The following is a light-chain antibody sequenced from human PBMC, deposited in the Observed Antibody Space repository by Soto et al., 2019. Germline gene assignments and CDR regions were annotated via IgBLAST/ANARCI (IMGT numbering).Light chain of an antibody. Sequence: EIVMTQAPATLSVSRGEGATLSCRISQSVSKYLAWYQHKPGQAPRLLIYGASTRATGIPARFSGSGSGTEFTLTINSLQPEDVALYYCQQYINWPPYTFGQGTKVDIK. J-gene: IGKJ2*01. CDR1: QSVSKY. CDR3: QQYINWPPYT. CDR2: GAS. V-gene: IGKV3-15*01.